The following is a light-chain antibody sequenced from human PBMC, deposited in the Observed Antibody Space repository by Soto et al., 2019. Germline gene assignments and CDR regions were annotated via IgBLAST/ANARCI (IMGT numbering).Light chain of an antibody. V-gene: IGKV3-15*01. J-gene: IGKJ5*01. CDR1: QSVSSY. CDR3: QQYNNWPPIT. Sequence: EIVLTQSPATLSVSPGERATLSCRASQSVSSYLAWYQQKPGQPPRLLIYDASTRATGIPARFSGSGSGTEFTLTVTSLQSEDFAVYYCQQYNNWPPITFGQGTRLEIK. CDR2: DAS.